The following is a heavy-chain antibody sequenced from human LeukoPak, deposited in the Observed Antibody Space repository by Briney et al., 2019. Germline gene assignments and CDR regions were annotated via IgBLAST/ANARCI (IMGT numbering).Heavy chain of an antibody. CDR2: ISYDGSNK. V-gene: IGHV3-30-3*01. J-gene: IGHJ3*02. CDR3: ARMGLGAISSSWYEGAFDI. CDR1: GFTFSSYA. D-gene: IGHD6-13*01. Sequence: GGSLRLSCAASGFTFSSYAMHWVRQAPGKGLEGVAVISYDGSNKYYADSVKGRFTISRDNSKNTLYLQMNSLRAEDTAVYYCARMGLGAISSSWYEGAFDIWGQGTMVTVSS.